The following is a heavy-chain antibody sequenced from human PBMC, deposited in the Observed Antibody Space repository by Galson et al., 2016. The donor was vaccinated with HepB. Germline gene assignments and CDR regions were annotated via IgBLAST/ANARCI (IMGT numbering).Heavy chain of an antibody. CDR3: AKEAGYSLGY. Sequence: SETLSLTCAVSGIPVSSHTWWSWVRQPPGKGLEWIGEIYHSGGLHYNPALQSRVSISVDKSRSQISLNLISVTAADTAVYYCAKEAGYSLGYWGQGTLVTVSS. D-gene: IGHD5-12*01. CDR2: IYHSGGL. J-gene: IGHJ4*02. CDR1: GIPVSSHTW. V-gene: IGHV4-4*02.